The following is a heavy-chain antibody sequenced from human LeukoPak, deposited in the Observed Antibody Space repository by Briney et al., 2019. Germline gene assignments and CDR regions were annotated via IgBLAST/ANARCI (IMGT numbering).Heavy chain of an antibody. CDR1: GDTVTSSD. Sequence: ASVKVSCKASGDTVTSSDINWVRQAAGQGLEWMGWINPNSGRTGYAQKFQGRVTMTANTSINTAYMELSSLRFDDTAVSYCARGRSGLAAAGTYDYWGQGTLITVSS. D-gene: IGHD6-13*01. CDR2: INPNSGRT. CDR3: ARGRSGLAAAGTYDY. J-gene: IGHJ4*02. V-gene: IGHV1-8*01.